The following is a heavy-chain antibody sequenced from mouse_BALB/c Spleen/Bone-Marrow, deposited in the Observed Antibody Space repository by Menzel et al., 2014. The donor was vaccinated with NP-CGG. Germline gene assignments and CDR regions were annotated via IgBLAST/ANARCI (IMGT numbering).Heavy chain of an antibody. D-gene: IGHD2-4*01. Sequence: QVQLQQPGAELVKPGASVKLSCKASGYTFTSYWMHWVKQRPGQGLEWIGEINPSNGRTNYNEKFKTKATLTVDKSSNTAYMQLSRLTSEDSAVYYSARKGADYEDYWGQGTTLTVSS. CDR2: INPSNGRT. CDR1: GYTFTSYW. V-gene: IGHV1S81*02. CDR3: ARKGADYEDY. J-gene: IGHJ2*01.